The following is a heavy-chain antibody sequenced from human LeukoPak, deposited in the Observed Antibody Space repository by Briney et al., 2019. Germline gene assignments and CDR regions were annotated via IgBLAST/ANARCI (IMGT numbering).Heavy chain of an antibody. CDR3: AGRIGGAAAGLYYFDY. CDR2: IYPGDSDT. CDR1: GYSFTSYW. J-gene: IGHJ4*02. D-gene: IGHD6-13*01. Sequence: GESLKISCKGSGYSFTSYWIGWVRQMPGKGLEWMGIIYPGDSDTRYSPSFQGQVTISADKSISTAYLQWSSLKASDTAMYYCAGRIGGAAAGLYYFDYWGQGTLVTVSS. V-gene: IGHV5-51*01.